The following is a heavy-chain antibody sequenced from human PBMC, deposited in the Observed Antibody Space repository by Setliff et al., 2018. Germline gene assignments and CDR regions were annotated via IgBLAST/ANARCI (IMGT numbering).Heavy chain of an antibody. D-gene: IGHD3-16*01. Sequence: GASVKVSCKASGYTFTNYGITWVRQAPGQGLEWMGWINNYNTNTKYAQKLQGRVTMTTDTSTSTAYMEVSGLRSEDTAVYYCARLNYGIPFHYYMDVWGEGTMVTVSS. CDR2: INNYNTNT. CDR3: ARLNYGIPFHYYMDV. CDR1: GYTFTNYG. V-gene: IGHV1-18*01. J-gene: IGHJ6*03.